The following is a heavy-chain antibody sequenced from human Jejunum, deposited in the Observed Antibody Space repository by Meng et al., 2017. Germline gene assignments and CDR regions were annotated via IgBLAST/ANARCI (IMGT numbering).Heavy chain of an antibody. D-gene: IGHD2-21*01. CDR1: GGPISGVHG. V-gene: IGHV4-4*02. CDR2: IYHSVRT. CDR3: ARGVGDIRVGFDY. J-gene: IGHJ4*02. Sequence: VQCQDPAPDLAKPSKSRSLPCAGSGGPISGVHGWTWVRHPPGKGLEWIGEIYHSVRTNFNPSLESRVTISVDESKNQFSLTLNSVTAADTAVYYCARGVGDIRVGFDYWGQGILVTVSS.